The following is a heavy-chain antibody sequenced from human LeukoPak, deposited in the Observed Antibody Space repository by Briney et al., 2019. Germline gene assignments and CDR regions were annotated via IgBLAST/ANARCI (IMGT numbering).Heavy chain of an antibody. CDR1: GGCISSGGYS. J-gene: IGHJ4*02. V-gene: IGHV4-30-2*01. CDR3: ARTSGYSYGVDY. CDR2: IYHSGST. Sequence: PSETLSLTCTVSGGCISSGGYSWSWIRQPPGKGLEWIGYIYHSGSTYYNPSLKSRVTISVDRSKNQFSLKLSSVTAADTAVYYCARTSGYSYGVDYWGQGTLVTVSS. D-gene: IGHD5-18*01.